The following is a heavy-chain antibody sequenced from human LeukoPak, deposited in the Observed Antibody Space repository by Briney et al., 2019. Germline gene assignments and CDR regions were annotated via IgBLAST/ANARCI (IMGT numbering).Heavy chain of an antibody. J-gene: IGHJ4*02. CDR3: AGDRPWSDSYYVFDY. CDR2: INSGGRTK. D-gene: IGHD3-10*01. V-gene: IGHV3-48*03. CDR1: GFRFNSHE. Sequence: GGSLRLSCEASGFRFNSHEMNWVRQAAGKGLEWLSYINSGGRTKYHAASVKGRSTNSRYNAKNSLYLEMNSLRAEDTAVYYCAGDRPWSDSYYVFDYWGKGNWVIVSS.